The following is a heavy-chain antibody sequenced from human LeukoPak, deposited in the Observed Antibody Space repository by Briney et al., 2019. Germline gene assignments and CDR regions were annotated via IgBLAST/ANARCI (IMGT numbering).Heavy chain of an antibody. V-gene: IGHV4-59*08. Sequence: SETLSLTCTVSGDSITGYYWSWLRQPPGKGLEWIGYIYYSGRTNYNPSLKSRVTMSVDTSNNQFSLNLRSVTAADTAVYYCVRHGDLTMFRGVIDYWGQGTQVTVSS. D-gene: IGHD3-10*01. CDR1: GDSITGYY. J-gene: IGHJ4*02. CDR3: VRHGDLTMFRGVIDY. CDR2: IYYSGRT.